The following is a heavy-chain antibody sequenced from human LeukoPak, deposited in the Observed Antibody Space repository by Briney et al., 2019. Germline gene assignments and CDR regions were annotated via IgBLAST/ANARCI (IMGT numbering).Heavy chain of an antibody. V-gene: IGHV1-69*13. CDR2: IIPIFGTA. J-gene: IGHJ4*02. D-gene: IGHD1-26*01. CDR1: GGTFSSYA. CDR3: ASRKSGKRQSGSYLKAHFDY. Sequence: SVKVSCKASGGTFSSYAISWVRQAPGQGLEWMGGIIPIFGTANYAQKFQGRVTITADESTSTAYMELSSLRSGDTAVYYCASRKSGKRQSGSYLKAHFDYWGQGTLVTVSS.